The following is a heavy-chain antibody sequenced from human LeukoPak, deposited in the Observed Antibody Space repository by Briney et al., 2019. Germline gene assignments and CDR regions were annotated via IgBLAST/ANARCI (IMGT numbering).Heavy chain of an antibody. CDR2: IYYSGST. J-gene: IGHJ4*02. V-gene: IGHV4-59*01. Sequence: SETLSLTCTVSGGSTSSYYWSWIRQPPGKGLEWIGYIYYSGSTNYNPSLKSRVTISVDTSKNQFSPKLSSVTAADTAVYYCARGPNWNDSPRWIHYFDYWGQGTLVTVSS. CDR3: ARGPNWNDSPRWIHYFDY. CDR1: GGSTSSYY. D-gene: IGHD1-20*01.